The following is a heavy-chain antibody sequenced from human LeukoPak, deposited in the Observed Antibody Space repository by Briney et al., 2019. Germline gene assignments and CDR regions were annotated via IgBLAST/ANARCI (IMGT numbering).Heavy chain of an antibody. CDR1: GGSISSYY. Sequence: SETLSLTCTVSGGSISSYYWSWIRQPPGKGLEWIGYIHYSGSTNYNPSLKSRVTISVDTSKNQFSLKLSSVTAADTAVYYCARTGNPATGDYWGQGTLVTVSS. V-gene: IGHV4-59*01. J-gene: IGHJ4*02. D-gene: IGHD1-1*01. CDR3: ARTGNPATGDY. CDR2: IHYSGST.